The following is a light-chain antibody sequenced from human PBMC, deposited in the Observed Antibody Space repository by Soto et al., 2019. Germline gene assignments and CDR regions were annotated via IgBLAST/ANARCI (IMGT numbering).Light chain of an antibody. Sequence: QPVLTQPPSASGTPGQRVTISCSGSSSNIGSYTVNWYQQLPGAAPKLLIYINDQRPSGVPDRFSGSKSGTSASLAISGLQSEDEADYYCAAWDDSLKGVVFGGGTKLTVL. CDR3: AAWDDSLKGVV. V-gene: IGLV1-44*01. J-gene: IGLJ2*01. CDR1: SSNIGSYT. CDR2: IND.